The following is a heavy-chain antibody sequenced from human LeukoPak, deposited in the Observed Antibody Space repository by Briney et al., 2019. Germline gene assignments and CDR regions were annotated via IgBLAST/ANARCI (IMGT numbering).Heavy chain of an antibody. CDR2: ISSSSSYI. V-gene: IGHV3-21*01. Sequence: SGGSLRLSCAASGFTFSSYSMNWVRQAPGKGLEWVSSISSSSSYIYYADSVKGRFTISRDNAKNSLYLQMNSLRAEDTAVYYCARIGYISQFARDLRPSYGSGSGNDYWGQGTLVTVSS. CDR3: ARIGYISQFARDLRPSYGSGSGNDY. J-gene: IGHJ4*02. CDR1: GFTFSSYS. D-gene: IGHD3-10*01.